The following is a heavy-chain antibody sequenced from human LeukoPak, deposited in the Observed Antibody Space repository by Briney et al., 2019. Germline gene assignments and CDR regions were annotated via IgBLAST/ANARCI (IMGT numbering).Heavy chain of an antibody. CDR2: TWSDGSNK. V-gene: IGHV3-33*06. Sequence: PGRSLRLACAASGFTFSSYGMHWVRQAPGKGLEWVAVTWSDGSNKYYADSVKGRFTISRDNSKNTLYLQMNSLRAEDTAVYYCAKVGSIVVTSVPYYFDYWGQGTLVTVSS. J-gene: IGHJ4*02. CDR3: AKVGSIVVTSVPYYFDY. D-gene: IGHD4-23*01. CDR1: GFTFSSYG.